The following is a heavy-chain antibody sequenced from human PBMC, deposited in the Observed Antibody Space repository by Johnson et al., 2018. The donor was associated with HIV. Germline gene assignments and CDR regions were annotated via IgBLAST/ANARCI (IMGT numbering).Heavy chain of an antibody. V-gene: IGHV3-33*01. J-gene: IGHJ3*02. CDR3: ARDVANYYDPGAFDI. Sequence: QVQLVESGGGVVQPGRSLRLSCAASGFTFSSYGMHWVRQAPGKGLEWVAVIWYDGSNKYYADSVKGRFTISRDNSKNTLYLQMNSLRAEDTAVYYCARDVANYYDPGAFDIWGQGTMVTISS. D-gene: IGHD3-22*01. CDR2: IWYDGSNK. CDR1: GFTFSSYG.